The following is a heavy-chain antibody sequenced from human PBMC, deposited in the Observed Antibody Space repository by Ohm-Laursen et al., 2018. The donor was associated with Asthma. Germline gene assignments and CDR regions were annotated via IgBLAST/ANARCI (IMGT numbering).Heavy chain of an antibody. CDR3: AKDRALVAGTKDY. D-gene: IGHD6-19*01. J-gene: IGHJ4*02. CDR1: GFTFSFYG. CDR2: IWYEGSNT. Sequence: SLRLSCTASGFTFSFYGMHWVRQAPGKGLEWVAFIWYEGSNTYYADSVKGRFTISRDNSKNTLYLQMNSLRAEDTAVYYCAKDRALVAGTKDYWGQGTLVTVSS. V-gene: IGHV3-33*06.